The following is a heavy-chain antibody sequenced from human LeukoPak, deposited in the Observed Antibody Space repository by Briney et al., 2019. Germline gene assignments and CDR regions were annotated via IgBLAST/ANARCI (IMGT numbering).Heavy chain of an antibody. V-gene: IGHV1-69*01. J-gene: IGHJ4*02. CDR1: GGTFSSYA. Sequence: SVKVSCKASGGTFSSYANSWVRQAPGQGLEWMGGIIPIFGTANYAQKFQGRVTITADESTSTAYMELSSLRSEDTAVYYCARSPELSAYFDYWGQGTLVTVSS. D-gene: IGHD1-14*01. CDR3: ARSPELSAYFDY. CDR2: IIPIFGTA.